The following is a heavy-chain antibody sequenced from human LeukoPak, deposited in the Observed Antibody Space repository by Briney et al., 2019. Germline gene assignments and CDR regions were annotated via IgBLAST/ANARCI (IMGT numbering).Heavy chain of an antibody. CDR1: RFTFSNYW. V-gene: IGHV3-7*01. D-gene: IGHD6-13*01. J-gene: IGHJ4*02. CDR3: ARDRHINSWSNDRFDY. Sequence: PGGSLRLSCAASRFTFSNYWMTWVRQAPGKGLEWVGNINQDASEINYVDSVKGRFTISRVNAVNSLYLQMNSLRAEDTAIYYCARDRHINSWSNDRFDYWGQGALVTVSS. CDR2: INQDASEI.